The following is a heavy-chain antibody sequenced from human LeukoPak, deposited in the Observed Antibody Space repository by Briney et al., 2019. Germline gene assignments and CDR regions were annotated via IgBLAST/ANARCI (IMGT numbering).Heavy chain of an antibody. V-gene: IGHV4-30-2*01. J-gene: IGHJ6*02. CDR1: GGSISSGGYS. CDR2: IYHSGST. CDR3: ARGESSGWYGYYYYYGMDV. D-gene: IGHD6-19*01. Sequence: SETLSLTCAVSGGSISSGGYSWSWIRQPPGKGLEWIGYIYHSGSTYYNPSLKSRVTISVDRSKNQFSLKLSSVTAADTAVYYCARGESSGWYGYYYYYGMDVWGQGTTVTVSS.